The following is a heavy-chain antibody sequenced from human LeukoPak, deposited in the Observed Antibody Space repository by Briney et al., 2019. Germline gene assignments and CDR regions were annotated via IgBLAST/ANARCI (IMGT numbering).Heavy chain of an antibody. Sequence: PSGTLSLTCAVSGGSISSSNWWSWVRQPPGKGLEWIGEIYHSGSTNYNPPLKSRVTISVDTSKNQFSLKLSSVTAADTAVYYCARDGDSSGWTRSDYWGQGTLVTVSS. D-gene: IGHD6-19*01. J-gene: IGHJ4*02. CDR2: IYHSGST. V-gene: IGHV4-4*02. CDR3: ARDGDSSGWTRSDY. CDR1: GGSISSSNW.